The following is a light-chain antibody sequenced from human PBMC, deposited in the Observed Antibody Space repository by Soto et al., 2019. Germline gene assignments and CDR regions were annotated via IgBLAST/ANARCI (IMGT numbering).Light chain of an antibody. J-gene: IGLJ1*01. CDR1: SSNIGGTNY. Sequence: QSALTQPPSASGTPGQRVFISCSGSSSNIGGTNYAYWYQQLPGAAPKLLMHSNNLRPSGVPDRFSGSKSGNTASLTISGLQAEDEADYYCCSYAGSYVFGTGTKVTVL. CDR2: SNN. CDR3: CSYAGSYV. V-gene: IGLV1-47*02.